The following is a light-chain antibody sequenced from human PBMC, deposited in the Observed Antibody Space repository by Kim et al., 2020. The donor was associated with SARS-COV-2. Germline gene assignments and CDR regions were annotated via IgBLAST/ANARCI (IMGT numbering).Light chain of an antibody. J-gene: IGKJ1*01. CDR1: QSVSSNF. CDR3: QQYGTSRT. CDR2: GAS. Sequence: EIVLTQSPGTLSLSPGERATLSCRASQSVSSNFLAWYQQKPGQAPRLFIYGASTRATGIQDRFSGSGSGTDFTLTISRLEPEDFAVYYFQQYGTSRTFGQGTKVEIK. V-gene: IGKV3-20*01.